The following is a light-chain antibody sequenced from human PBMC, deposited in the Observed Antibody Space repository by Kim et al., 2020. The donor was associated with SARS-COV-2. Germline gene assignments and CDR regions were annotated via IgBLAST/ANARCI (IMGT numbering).Light chain of an antibody. V-gene: IGLV1-47*01. CDR2: GGN. CDR3: ASWDDNLSGFL. J-gene: IGLJ2*01. Sequence: ELTQPPSTSGTPGQRVTFSCSGSRSNIGSNLVSWYLHLPGTAPKLLIYGGNQRPSGVPDRFSGSQSGTAASLVISGLRSEDEADYYRASWDDNLSGFLFGGGTQLTVL. CDR1: RSNIGSNL.